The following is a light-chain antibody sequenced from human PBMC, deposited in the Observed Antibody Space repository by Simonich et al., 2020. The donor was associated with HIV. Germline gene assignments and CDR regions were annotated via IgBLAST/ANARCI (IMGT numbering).Light chain of an antibody. Sequence: SYELTQPPSVSVSPGQTARITCSGDALPKQYAYWYQKKPGQAPVLVIYKEKERPSGIPERFSGASSGTTVTLTITGVQADDEADFYCQSTDSSGTLWVFGGGTKLTVL. J-gene: IGLJ3*02. CDR2: KEK. CDR1: ALPKQY. V-gene: IGLV3-25*03. CDR3: QSTDSSGTLWV.